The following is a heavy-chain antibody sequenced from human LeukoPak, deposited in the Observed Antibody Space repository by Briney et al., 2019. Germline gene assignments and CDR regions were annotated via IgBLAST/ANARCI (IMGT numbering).Heavy chain of an antibody. CDR1: GFTFDDYT. CDR2: ISWDGGST. D-gene: IGHD3-22*01. CDR3: AKDISSAYYYDSSGYYEVEDY. Sequence: GGSLRLSCAASGFTFDDYTMHWVRQAPGKGLEWVSLISWDGGSTYYADSVKGRFTISRDNSKNSLYLQMNSLRTEDTALYYCAKDISSAYYYDSSGYYEVEDYWGQGTLVTVSS. V-gene: IGHV3-43*01. J-gene: IGHJ4*02.